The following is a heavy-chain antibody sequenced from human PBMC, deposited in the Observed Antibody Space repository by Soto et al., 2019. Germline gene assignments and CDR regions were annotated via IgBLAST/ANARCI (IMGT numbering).Heavy chain of an antibody. CDR1: GGTFSSYA. Sequence: SVKVSCKASGGTFSSYAISWVRQAPGQGLEWMGGIIPIFGTANYAQKFQGRVTITADESTSTAYMELSGLRSEDTAVYYCARDDVDTAMPYGMDVWGQGTTVTVSS. CDR3: ARDDVDTAMPYGMDV. CDR2: IIPIFGTA. D-gene: IGHD5-18*01. J-gene: IGHJ6*02. V-gene: IGHV1-69*13.